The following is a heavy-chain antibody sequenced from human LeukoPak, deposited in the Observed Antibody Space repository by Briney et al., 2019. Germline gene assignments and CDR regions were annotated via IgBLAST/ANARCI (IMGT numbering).Heavy chain of an antibody. CDR1: GFTFSSYG. CDR3: ARGVPWFDP. CDR2: ISYDGSNK. D-gene: IGHD1-1*01. J-gene: IGHJ5*02. Sequence: PGRSLRLSCAASGFTFSSYGMHWVRQAPGKGLEWVAVISYDGSNKYYADSVKGRFTISRDNSKNTLYLQMNSLRAEDTAVYYCARGVPWFDPWGQGTLVTVSS. V-gene: IGHV3-30*03.